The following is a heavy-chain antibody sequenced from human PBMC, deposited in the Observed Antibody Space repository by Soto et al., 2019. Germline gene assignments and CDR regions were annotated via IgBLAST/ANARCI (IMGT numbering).Heavy chain of an antibody. CDR1: GFAFSSFL. D-gene: IGHD1-20*01. CDR2: TSYDGNSKNR. J-gene: IGHJ3*02. CDR3: VGEGRDNSPHDAFDI. Sequence: QVQLVESGGGLVQPGRSLRLSCAASGFAFSSFLMHWVRQSPGKGLEWVAVTSYDGNSKNRYYADSVKGRFTISRDNSKNTVYLQMNSLRSEDTALYYCVGEGRDNSPHDAFDIWGQGTMVIVSS. V-gene: IGHV3-30*03.